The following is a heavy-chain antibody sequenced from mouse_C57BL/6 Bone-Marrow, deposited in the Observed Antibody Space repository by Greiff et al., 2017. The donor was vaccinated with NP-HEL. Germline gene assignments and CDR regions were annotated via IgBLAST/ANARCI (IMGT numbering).Heavy chain of an antibody. J-gene: IGHJ4*01. CDR1: GYTFTSYT. D-gene: IGHD4-1*01. CDR2: INPSSGYT. V-gene: IGHV1-4*01. Sequence: QVQLQQSGAELARPGASVKTSCKASGYTFTSYTMHWVKQRPGQGLAWIGYINPSSGYTKYNQKFKDKATLTADKSSSTADMQLISLTSEDSAVYYCAKLEGYAMGYWGQGASVTVSS. CDR3: AKLEGYAMGY.